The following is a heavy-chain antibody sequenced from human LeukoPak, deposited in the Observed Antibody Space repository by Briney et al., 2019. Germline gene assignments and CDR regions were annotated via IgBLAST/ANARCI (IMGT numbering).Heavy chain of an antibody. CDR2: FDPEDGET. Sequence: ASVKVSCKVPGYTLTELSMHWVRQAPGKGLEWMGGFDPEDGETIYAQKFQGRVTMTEDTSTDTAYMELSSLRSEDTAVYYCATGFSMVRGARDYYYGMDVWGQETTVTVSS. CDR1: GYTLTELS. D-gene: IGHD3-10*01. V-gene: IGHV1-24*01. J-gene: IGHJ6*02. CDR3: ATGFSMVRGARDYYYGMDV.